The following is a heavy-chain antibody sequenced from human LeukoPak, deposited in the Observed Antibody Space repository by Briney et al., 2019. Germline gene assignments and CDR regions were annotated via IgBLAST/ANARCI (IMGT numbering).Heavy chain of an antibody. CDR3: ARVPPSVGEATSEYFQD. V-gene: IGHV3-74*01. CDR2: INTDGSTT. CDR1: GFTFSMYW. J-gene: IGHJ1*01. D-gene: IGHD1-26*01. Sequence: GGSLRLSCAASGFTFSMYWMHWVRQAPGKGLLWVSRINTDGSTTNYADSVKGRFTISRDNARNTLYLQMNSLRSEDTAVYYCARVPPSVGEATSEYFQDWGRGTLVTVSS.